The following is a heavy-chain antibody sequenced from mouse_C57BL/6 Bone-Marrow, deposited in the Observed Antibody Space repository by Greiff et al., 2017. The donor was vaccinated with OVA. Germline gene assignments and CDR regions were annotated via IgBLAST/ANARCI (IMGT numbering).Heavy chain of an antibody. V-gene: IGHV5-4*01. CDR3: AREDGSSYFDY. CDR1: GFTFSSYA. Sequence: EVNVVESGGGLVKPGGSLKLSCAASGFTFSSYAMSWVRQTPEKRLEWVATISDGGSYTYYPDNVKGRFTISRDNAKNNLYLQMSHLKSEDTAMYYCAREDGSSYFDYWGQGTTLTVSS. D-gene: IGHD1-1*01. J-gene: IGHJ2*01. CDR2: ISDGGSYT.